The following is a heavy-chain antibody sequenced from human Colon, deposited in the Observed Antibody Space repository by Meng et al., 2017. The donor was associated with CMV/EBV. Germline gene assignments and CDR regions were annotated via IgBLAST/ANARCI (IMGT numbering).Heavy chain of an antibody. V-gene: IGHV1-3*04. Sequence: VQLVQSGAEVRGPGAQVKISCEPSGYTSTAYTLHWVRQAPGHRPEWMGWITTRDGNTRYSQKFQGRFAITRDTSASTAYMELSSLRSEDTAVYYCARDLRYRSDWLPYAWGQGTLVTVSS. CDR1: GYTSTAYT. CDR2: ITTRDGNT. J-gene: IGHJ5*02. CDR3: ARDLRYRSDWLPYA. D-gene: IGHD6-19*01.